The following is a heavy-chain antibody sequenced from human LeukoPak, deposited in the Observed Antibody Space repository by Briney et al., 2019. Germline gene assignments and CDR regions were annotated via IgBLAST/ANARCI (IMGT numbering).Heavy chain of an antibody. V-gene: IGHV1-18*01. CDR1: GYTFTSYG. CDR3: ARDRHSGYSSSYFDF. CDR2: ISGYNGDT. D-gene: IGHD6-13*01. J-gene: IGHJ4*02. Sequence: EASVKVSCKTSGYTFTSYGIAWVRQAPGQGLEWMGWISGYNGDTDYAQTLQGRVTMTTATSTTTAYMELRGLTSDDTAVYYCARDRHSGYSSSYFDFWGQGTLVTVSS.